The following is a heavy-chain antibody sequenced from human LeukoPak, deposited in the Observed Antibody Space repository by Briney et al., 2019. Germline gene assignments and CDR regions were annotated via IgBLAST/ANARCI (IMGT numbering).Heavy chain of an antibody. CDR3: ARKSVAATPRDIVYQYSYMDV. Sequence: ASVKVSFKASGYTFTSYAMNWVRQAPGQGLEWMGWINNNTGNPTYAQGFTGRFAFSLDTSVSTAYLQISSLKAEDTAVYYCARKSVAATPRDIVYQYSYMDVWGKGTTVTVSS. J-gene: IGHJ6*03. D-gene: IGHD2-15*01. V-gene: IGHV7-4-1*02. CDR1: GYTFTSYA. CDR2: INNNTGNP.